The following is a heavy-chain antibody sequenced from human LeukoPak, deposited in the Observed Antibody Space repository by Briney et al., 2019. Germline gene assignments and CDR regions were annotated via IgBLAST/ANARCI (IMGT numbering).Heavy chain of an antibody. V-gene: IGHV4-59*04. J-gene: IGHJ5*02. CDR2: ISYSGRV. CDR3: ARLQGWLDP. CDR1: GGSISTAY. Sequence: SETLSLTCSVSGGSISTAYWSWIRQPPGRGLEWIGNISYSGRVFYNPSLKSRVTISADTTKNQLSLKLSSVTAADTAVYYCARLQGWLDPWGQGTLVTVSS.